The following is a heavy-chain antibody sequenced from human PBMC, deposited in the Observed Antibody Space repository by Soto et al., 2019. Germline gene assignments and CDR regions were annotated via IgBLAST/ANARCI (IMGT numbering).Heavy chain of an antibody. D-gene: IGHD6-19*01. CDR1: GYSFTSYW. Sequence: PGESLKISCKGSGYSFTSYWISWVRRMPGKGLEWMGRIDPSDSYTNYSPSFQGHVTISADKSISTAYLQWSSLKASDTAMYYCARLPVAGTRGGPSNYYYGMDVWGQGTTVTVSS. V-gene: IGHV5-10-1*01. CDR3: ARLPVAGTRGGPSNYYYGMDV. J-gene: IGHJ6*02. CDR2: IDPSDSYT.